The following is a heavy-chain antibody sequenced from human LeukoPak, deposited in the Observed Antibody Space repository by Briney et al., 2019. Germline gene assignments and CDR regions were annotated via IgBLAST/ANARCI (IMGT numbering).Heavy chain of an antibody. CDR1: GFTLSSYW. J-gene: IGHJ3*02. CDR3: ARGPFAYSSPAAAFDI. CDR2: INSDVSTT. V-gene: IGHV3-74*01. D-gene: IGHD6-13*01. Sequence: GGSLRLSCAASGFTLSSYWMHWVRQAPGKGLLWVSRINSDVSTTTYADSVKGRFTVSRDSAKNTLYLQMDSLRAEDTAVYYCARGPFAYSSPAAAFDIWGQGTMVTVSS.